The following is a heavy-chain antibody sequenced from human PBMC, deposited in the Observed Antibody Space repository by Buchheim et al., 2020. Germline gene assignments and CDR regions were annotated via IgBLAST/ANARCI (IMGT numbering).Heavy chain of an antibody. CDR1: GGSFSGYY. J-gene: IGHJ4*02. D-gene: IGHD6-6*01. V-gene: IGHV4-34*01. CDR2: INHSGST. CDR3: ARAPYSSSLEY. Sequence: QVQLQQWGAGLLKPSETLSLTCAVYGGSFSGYYWSWIRQPPGKGLEWIGEINHSGSTNYNTSPKSRVTISVATSKNQFSLTLSSVTAADTAVYYCARAPYSSSLEYWGQGTL.